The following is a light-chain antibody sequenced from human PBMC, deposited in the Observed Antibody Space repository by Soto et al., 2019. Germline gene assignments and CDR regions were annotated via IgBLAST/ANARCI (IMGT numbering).Light chain of an antibody. CDR1: PSISTY. Sequence: DIPMTQSPSSLSASVGDRVTITCRASPSISTYLNWYQQKPGKAPKLLISSAISLHSGVPSRFSGSGSGTDFTLTISSLQPEDFATYYCQQSYSTPWTFGQGTKVGIK. J-gene: IGKJ1*01. CDR2: SAI. CDR3: QQSYSTPWT. V-gene: IGKV1-39*01.